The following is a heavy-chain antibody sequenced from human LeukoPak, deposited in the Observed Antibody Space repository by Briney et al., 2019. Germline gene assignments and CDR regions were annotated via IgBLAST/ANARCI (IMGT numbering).Heavy chain of an antibody. CDR2: MNPNSGNT. CDR1: GYTFTSYG. Sequence: VASVKVSCKASGYTFTSYGINWVRQATGQGLEWMGWMNPNSGNTGYAQKFQGRVTMTRNTSISTAYMELSSLRSEDTAVYYCARGLFYYHLNYYMDVWGKGTTVTISS. V-gene: IGHV1-8*01. D-gene: IGHD3-22*01. CDR3: ARGLFYYHLNYYMDV. J-gene: IGHJ6*03.